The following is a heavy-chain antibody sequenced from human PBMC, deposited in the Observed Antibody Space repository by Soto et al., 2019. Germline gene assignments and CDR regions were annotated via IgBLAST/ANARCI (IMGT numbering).Heavy chain of an antibody. CDR2: IYHSGST. J-gene: IGHJ5*02. CDR1: GGSIISSNW. Sequence: PSETLCLTCSVCGGSIISSNWWSCVRQPPGKGLEWIGEIYHSGSTNYNPSLKSRVTISIDKSKNQFSLKLSSVTAADTYVYYCARAGLVAARDPRFEHWGQSTLVSVSS. V-gene: IGHV4-4*02. D-gene: IGHD2-15*01. CDR3: ARAGLVAARDPRFEH.